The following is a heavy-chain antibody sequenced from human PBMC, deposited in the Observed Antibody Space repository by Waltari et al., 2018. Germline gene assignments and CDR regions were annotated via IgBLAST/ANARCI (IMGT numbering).Heavy chain of an antibody. D-gene: IGHD2-15*01. Sequence: QVQLVQSGAEVKKPGASVKVSCKASGYTFTTYYMHWVRQAPGQGLEWMGIITPSGGSTTYAQKCQGRITMTRDTSTSTVYLELSSLRSEDTAVYYCAGVAVTATRVGWFDPWAWEPWSPSPQ. CDR2: ITPSGGST. V-gene: IGHV1-46*03. J-gene: IGHJ5*02. CDR1: GYTFTTYY. CDR3: AGVAVTATRVGWFDP.